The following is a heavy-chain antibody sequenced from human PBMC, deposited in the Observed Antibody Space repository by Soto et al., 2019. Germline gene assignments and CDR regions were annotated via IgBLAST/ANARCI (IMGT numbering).Heavy chain of an antibody. CDR1: GYTFTGYY. CDR2: INPNSGDT. Sequence: ASVKVSCKASGYTFTGYYIHWVRQAPGQGLEWMGWINPNSGDTNYAQKFQGRVTMTRDTSITTASVELSRLRSDDTAMYYCARVMITFGGIVDKYYFDYWGQGTQVTVSS. J-gene: IGHJ4*02. CDR3: ARVMITFGGIVDKYYFDY. V-gene: IGHV1-2*02. D-gene: IGHD3-16*02.